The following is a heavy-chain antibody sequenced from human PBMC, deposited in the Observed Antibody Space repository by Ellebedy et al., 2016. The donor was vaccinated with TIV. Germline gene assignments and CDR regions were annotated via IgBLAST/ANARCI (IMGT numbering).Heavy chain of an antibody. CDR1: GFTFSSYA. J-gene: IGHJ6*02. D-gene: IGHD1-26*01. Sequence: GESLKISCAASGFTFSSYAMHWVRQAPGKGLEWVAVISYDGSNKYYADSVKGRFTISRDNSKNTLYLQMNSLRAEDTAVYYCARDLSNSGSYLDYYGMDVWGQGTTVTVSS. V-gene: IGHV3-30*01. CDR2: ISYDGSNK. CDR3: ARDLSNSGSYLDYYGMDV.